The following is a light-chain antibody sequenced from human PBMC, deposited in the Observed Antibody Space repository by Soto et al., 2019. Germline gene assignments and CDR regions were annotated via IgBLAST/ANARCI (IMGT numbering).Light chain of an antibody. CDR2: LNSDGSH. CDR1: SGHSSYA. Sequence: QSVLTQSPSASASLGASVKLTCTLSSGHSSYAIAWHQQQPEKGPRYLMKLNSDGSHNKGDGIPDRFSGSSSGAERYLTISSLQSEDEADYYCQTWGTGIQAVFRGGTQLTVL. V-gene: IGLV4-69*01. CDR3: QTWGTGIQAV. J-gene: IGLJ7*01.